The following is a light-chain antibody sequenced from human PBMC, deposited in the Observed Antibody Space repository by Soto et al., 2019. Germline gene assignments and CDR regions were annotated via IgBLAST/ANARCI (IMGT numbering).Light chain of an antibody. CDR1: QSISDY. CDR3: QQYNSYSRWT. Sequence: DIPMTQSPSSLSASVGGRVTITFRASQSISDYLNWYQQKPGKAPKLLIYDASSLESGVPSRFSGSGSGTEFTLTISSLQPDDFATYYCQQYNSYSRWTFGQGSKVDIK. CDR2: DAS. V-gene: IGKV1-5*01. J-gene: IGKJ1*01.